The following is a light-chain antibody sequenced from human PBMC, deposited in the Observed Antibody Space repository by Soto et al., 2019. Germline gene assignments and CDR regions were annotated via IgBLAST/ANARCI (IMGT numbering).Light chain of an antibody. CDR2: GNI. V-gene: IGLV1-40*01. CDR3: SSYTSSSTRV. J-gene: IGLJ1*01. CDR1: SSNIGAGYD. Sequence: QSVLTQPPSVSGAPGQRVTISCTGSSSNIGAGYDVHWYQQLPGTAPKLLIYGNIKRPSGVPDRFSGSKSGTSASLAITGLQAEDEAYYYCSSYTSSSTRVFGTGTKLTVL.